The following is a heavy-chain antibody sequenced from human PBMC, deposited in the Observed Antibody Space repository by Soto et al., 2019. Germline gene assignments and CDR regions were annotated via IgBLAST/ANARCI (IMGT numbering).Heavy chain of an antibody. V-gene: IGHV3-9*01. J-gene: IGHJ6*03. Sequence: GGSLRLSCAASGFTFDDYAMHWVRQAPGKGLEWVSGISWNSGSIGYADSVKGRFTISRDNAKNSLYLQMNSLRAEDTALYYCAKDRLDPGTTLDYYYMDVWGKGTTVTVSS. D-gene: IGHD1-7*01. CDR2: ISWNSGSI. CDR1: GFTFDDYA. CDR3: AKDRLDPGTTLDYYYMDV.